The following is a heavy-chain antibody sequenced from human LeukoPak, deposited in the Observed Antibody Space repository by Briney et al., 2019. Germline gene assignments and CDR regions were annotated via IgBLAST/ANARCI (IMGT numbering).Heavy chain of an antibody. J-gene: IGHJ5*02. CDR2: IFPGDSDT. CDR3: ARRPLHSQNWLAP. V-gene: IGHV5-51*01. Sequence: HGESLKISCKGYGDRFTSYWVAWVRQMPGKGLELMGIIFPGDSDTRYSPSIQGQVTISADRSISTAYLQWSSLKASDTAIYYCARRPLHSQNWLAPWGQGTLVTVSS. CDR1: GDRFTSYW.